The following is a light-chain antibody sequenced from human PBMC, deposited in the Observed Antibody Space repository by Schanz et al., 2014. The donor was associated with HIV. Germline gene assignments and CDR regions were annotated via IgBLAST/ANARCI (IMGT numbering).Light chain of an antibody. CDR1: QGVGTW. CDR2: EAS. Sequence: DIQMTQSPTSVSASVGDTVTITCRARQGVGTWLAWYQQKPGKAPKLLISEASSLQSGVPSRFSGRGSGTDFTLTISFLQSEDLGTYYCQQYYSYPWTFGQGTNVDI. J-gene: IGKJ1*01. CDR3: QQYYSYPWT. V-gene: IGKV1-12*01.